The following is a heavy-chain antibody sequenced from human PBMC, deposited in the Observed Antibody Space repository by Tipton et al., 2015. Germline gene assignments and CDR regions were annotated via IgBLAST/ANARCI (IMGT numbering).Heavy chain of an antibody. CDR1: GFTFTSYW. D-gene: IGHD5-12*01. CDR2: ISGSSTYI. V-gene: IGHV3-21*04. Sequence: SLRLSCAASGFTFTSYWMHWVRQVPGKGLEWVSFISGSSTYIYYADSLKGRFTISRDNAKNSLYVQMNSLRAEDTALYFCVRGYRRYFDSWGQGTLVTVSS. J-gene: IGHJ4*02. CDR3: VRGYRRYFDS.